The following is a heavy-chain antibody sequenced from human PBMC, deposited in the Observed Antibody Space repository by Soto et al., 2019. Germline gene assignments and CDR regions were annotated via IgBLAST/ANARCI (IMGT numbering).Heavy chain of an antibody. CDR2: VYYSGTT. CDR1: GGSVSNKTYY. CDR3: ARTTAVPNTLRSRYFFDY. D-gene: IGHD4-17*01. J-gene: IGHJ4*02. Sequence: SETLSLTCSVSGGSVSNKTYYWSWIRQPPVKRLEWIGYVYYSGTTNYNPSLKSRVTISVDLSKNQFSLRLSSVTTADTALYYCARTTAVPNTLRSRYFFDYWGQGTLVTVSS. V-gene: IGHV4-61*01.